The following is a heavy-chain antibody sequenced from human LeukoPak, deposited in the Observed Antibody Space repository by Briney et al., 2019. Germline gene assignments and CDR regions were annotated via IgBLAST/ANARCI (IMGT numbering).Heavy chain of an antibody. V-gene: IGHV4-39*01. CDR1: GGSISSSSYY. Sequence: PSKTLSLTCTVSGGSISSSSYYWGWIRQPPGKGLEWIGSIYYSGSTYYNPSLKSRVTISVDTSKNQFSLKLSSVTAADTAVYYCARHDNWNGFFWGQGTLVTVSS. J-gene: IGHJ4*02. CDR2: IYYSGST. D-gene: IGHD1-20*01. CDR3: ARHDNWNGFF.